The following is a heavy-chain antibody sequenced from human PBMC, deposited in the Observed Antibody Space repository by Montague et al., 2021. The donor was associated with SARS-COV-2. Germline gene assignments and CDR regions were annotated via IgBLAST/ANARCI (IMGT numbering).Heavy chain of an antibody. Sequence: TLSLTCTVSGGSISSGGYYWSWIRQHPGKGLEWIGYIYYSGSTYYNPSLKSRVTISVDTSKNQFSLKLRSVTAADTAVYYCARGSFGMGAFDIWGQGTMVTVSS. CDR2: IYYSGST. CDR1: GGSISSGGYY. J-gene: IGHJ3*02. D-gene: IGHD1-14*01. V-gene: IGHV4-31*03. CDR3: ARGSFGMGAFDI.